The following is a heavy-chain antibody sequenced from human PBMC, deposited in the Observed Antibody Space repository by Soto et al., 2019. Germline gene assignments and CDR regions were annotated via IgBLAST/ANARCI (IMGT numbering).Heavy chain of an antibody. V-gene: IGHV1-46*01. CDR3: ARDLAGLTTVLYFYGMDV. Sequence: VQLVQSGAEVKKPGASVKVSCKASGYTFTSYYMNWVRQAPGQGLEWMGIINPSGGSTSYAQKFQGRVTMTRDTSTSTVYMELSSLRSEDTAVYYCARDLAGLTTVLYFYGMDVWGQGTTVTVSS. D-gene: IGHD4-4*01. CDR2: INPSGGST. J-gene: IGHJ6*02. CDR1: GYTFTSYY.